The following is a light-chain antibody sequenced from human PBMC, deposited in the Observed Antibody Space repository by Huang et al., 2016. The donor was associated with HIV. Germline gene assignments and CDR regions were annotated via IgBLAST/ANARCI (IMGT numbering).Light chain of an antibody. CDR1: QSIYNY. CDR3: QQTYSAPYT. V-gene: IGKV1-39*01. Sequence: DFQMTQSPSSLSASVGDRVTISCRASQSIYNYLRWDQQKPGKAPNLLIYGASSLQSGVPSRFSGSGSGTDFTLTISSLQPEDFATYYCQQTYSAPYTFGQGTKLEIK. J-gene: IGKJ2*01. CDR2: GAS.